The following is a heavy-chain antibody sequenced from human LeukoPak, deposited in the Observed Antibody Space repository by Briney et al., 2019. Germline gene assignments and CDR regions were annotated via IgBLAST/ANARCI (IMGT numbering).Heavy chain of an antibody. D-gene: IGHD3-22*01. V-gene: IGHV4-38-2*01. CDR2: IYHSGST. CDR1: GYSISSGYY. Sequence: PSETLSLTCAVSGYSISSGYYWGWVRQPPGKGLEWIGSIYHSGSTYYNPSLKSRVTISVDTSKNQFSLKLSSVTAADTAVYYCARKGEYYDGSGHPHFDYWGQGTLVTVSS. CDR3: ARKGEYYDGSGHPHFDY. J-gene: IGHJ4*02.